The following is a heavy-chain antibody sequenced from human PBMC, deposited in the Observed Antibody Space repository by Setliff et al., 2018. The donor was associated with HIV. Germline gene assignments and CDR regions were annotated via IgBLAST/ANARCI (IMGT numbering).Heavy chain of an antibody. J-gene: IGHJ3*02. V-gene: IGHV3-21*01. Sequence: LRLSCAASGFTFSSYSMNWVRQAPGKGLEWVSSISSSSSYIYYADSAKGRFTISRDNAKNSLYLQMNSLRAEDTAVYYCARDRRGSGSSDAFDTWGQGTMVTVSS. CDR2: ISSSSSYI. CDR3: ARDRRGSGSSDAFDT. D-gene: IGHD3-10*01. CDR1: GFTFSSYS.